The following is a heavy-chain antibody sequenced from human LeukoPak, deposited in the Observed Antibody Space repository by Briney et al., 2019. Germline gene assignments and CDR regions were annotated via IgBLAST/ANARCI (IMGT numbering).Heavy chain of an antibody. J-gene: IGHJ4*02. Sequence: GGSLRLSCAASGFIVSNNYMSWIRQAPGKGLEWVSIIYSGGSTFYADSVKGGFTISRDISKNTLYLQMNSLRAEDTAVYYCASFDWLLSEFDYWGQGTLVTVSS. CDR1: GFIVSNNY. CDR3: ASFDWLLSEFDY. CDR2: IYSGGST. D-gene: IGHD3-9*01. V-gene: IGHV3-66*01.